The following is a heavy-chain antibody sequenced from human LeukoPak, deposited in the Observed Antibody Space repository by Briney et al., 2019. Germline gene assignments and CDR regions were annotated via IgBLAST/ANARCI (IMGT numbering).Heavy chain of an antibody. J-gene: IGHJ3*02. CDR1: GFTFSSYA. V-gene: IGHV3-23*01. CDR2: ISDSDTT. CDR3: AKDMTPPYYYGSGSYWGNDGFDI. D-gene: IGHD3-10*01. Sequence: PGGSLRLSCAASGFTFSSYAMCWVRQAPGKGLEWVSVISDSDTTHYADSVRGRFSTSRDNTKNTLYLQMNSLRVEDTAVYYCAKDMTPPYYYGSGSYWGNDGFDIWGQGTMVTVSS.